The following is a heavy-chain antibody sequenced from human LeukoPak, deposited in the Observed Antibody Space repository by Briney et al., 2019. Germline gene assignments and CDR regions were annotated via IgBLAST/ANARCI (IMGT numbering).Heavy chain of an antibody. CDR2: IYYGGST. D-gene: IGHD3-22*01. J-gene: IGHJ4*02. CDR1: GGSISSSSCY. CDR3: ARSYYDLYYFDY. Sequence: SETLSLTCTVSGGSISSSSCYWGWIRQPPGKGLEWIGSIYYGGSTYYNPSLKSRVTISVDTSKNQFSLKLSSVTAADTAVYYCARSYYDLYYFDYWGQGTLVTVSS. V-gene: IGHV4-39*01.